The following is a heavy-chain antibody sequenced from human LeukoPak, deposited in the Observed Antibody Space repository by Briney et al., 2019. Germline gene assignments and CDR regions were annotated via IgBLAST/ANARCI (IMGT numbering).Heavy chain of an antibody. CDR1: GYTFTGYY. V-gene: IGHV1-2*02. CDR2: INTNSGGT. Sequence: ASVNVSCKASGYTFTGYYMHWVRQAPGQGLEWMGWINTNSGGTNYAQKFQGRVTMTRVTSISTAYMELSRLRSDDTAVYYCVALRYFDWLFDYWGQGTLVTVSS. D-gene: IGHD3-9*01. CDR3: VALRYFDWLFDY. J-gene: IGHJ4*02.